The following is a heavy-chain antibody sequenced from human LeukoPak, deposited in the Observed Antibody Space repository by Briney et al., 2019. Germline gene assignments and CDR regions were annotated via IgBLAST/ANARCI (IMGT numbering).Heavy chain of an antibody. CDR1: GGTFSSYA. V-gene: IGHV1-69*13. J-gene: IGHJ4*02. Sequence: SVKVSCKASGGTFSSYAISWVRQAPGQGLEWMGGIIPIFGTANYAQKFQGRVTITADESTSTAYMELSSLRSEDTAVYYCARDTRYRAAASTDYFDYWGQGTLVTVSS. CDR3: ARDTRYRAAASTDYFDY. CDR2: IIPIFGTA. D-gene: IGHD6-13*01.